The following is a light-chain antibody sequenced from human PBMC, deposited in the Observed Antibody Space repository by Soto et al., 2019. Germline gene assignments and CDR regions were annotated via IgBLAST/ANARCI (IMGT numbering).Light chain of an antibody. V-gene: IGKV3-15*01. CDR3: QQYNNWPGT. J-gene: IGKJ1*01. CDR1: QSVSSK. CDR2: GAS. Sequence: EIVLTQSPGTLSVSPGERATLSCRASQSVSSKLAWYQQKPGQARRLLFYGASTGATGIPARFSGSGSETEFTLSISSLQSEDFAVYYCQQYNNWPGTFGQGTKVEIK.